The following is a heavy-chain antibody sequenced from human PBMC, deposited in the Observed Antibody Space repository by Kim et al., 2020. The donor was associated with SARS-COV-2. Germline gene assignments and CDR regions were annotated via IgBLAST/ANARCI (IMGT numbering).Heavy chain of an antibody. CDR3: ARDGENSSWHLDF. CDR2: ISAYNGDK. V-gene: IGHV1-18*01. CDR1: GYTFVNYG. D-gene: IGHD6-13*01. J-gene: IGHJ4*02. Sequence: ASVKVSCKTSGYTFVNYGVSWVRQAPGHGLEWMGWISAYNGDKKFSKKFQGRVTMTTDSSTSTVYMELRGLRSDDTAVYYCARDGENSSWHLDFWGQGSLVTVSS.